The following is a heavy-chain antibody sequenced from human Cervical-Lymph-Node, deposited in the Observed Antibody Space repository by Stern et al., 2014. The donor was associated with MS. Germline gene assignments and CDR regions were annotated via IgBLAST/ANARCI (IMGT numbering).Heavy chain of an antibody. D-gene: IGHD2-15*01. CDR2: ISAYNGHT. J-gene: IGHJ4*02. CDR1: GYTFTSYG. CDR3: ARDRGLRYCSGGSCYIHFDY. V-gene: IGHV1-18*01. Sequence: QMQLVQSGAEVKKPGASVKVSCKASGYTFTSYGISWVRQAPGQGLEWMGWISAYNGHTNYAQKLQGRVTMTTDTSTSTAYMELRSLRSDDTAVYYCARDRGLRYCSGGSCYIHFDYWGQGTLVTVSS.